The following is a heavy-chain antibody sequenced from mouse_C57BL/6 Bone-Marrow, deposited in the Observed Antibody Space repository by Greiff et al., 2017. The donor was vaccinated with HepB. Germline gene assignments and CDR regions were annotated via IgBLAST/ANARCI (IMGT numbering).Heavy chain of an antibody. CDR2: ISDGGSYT. CDR1: GFTFSSYA. CDR3: AMTGGFAY. D-gene: IGHD4-1*01. V-gene: IGHV5-4*01. Sequence: EVQLVESGGGLVKPGGSLKLSCAASGFTFSSYAMSWVRQTPEKRLEWVATISDGGSYTYYPDNVKGRFTISRDNAKNNLYLQMSHLKSEDTAMYYCAMTGGFAYWGQGTLVTVSA. J-gene: IGHJ3*01.